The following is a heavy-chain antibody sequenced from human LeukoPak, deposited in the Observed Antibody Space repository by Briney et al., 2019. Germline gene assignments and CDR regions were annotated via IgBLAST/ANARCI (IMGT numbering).Heavy chain of an antibody. V-gene: IGHV4-38-2*01. Sequence: SETLSLTCAVSGYSISSGYYWGWIRQPPGKGLEWIGSIYHSGSTYYNPSLKSRVTISVDTSKNQFSLKLSSVTAADTAVYYCARVQGTGSGWYGSIDYWVQGALVTVSS. CDR1: GYSISSGYY. CDR3: ARVQGTGSGWYGSIDY. CDR2: IYHSGST. J-gene: IGHJ4*02. D-gene: IGHD6-19*01.